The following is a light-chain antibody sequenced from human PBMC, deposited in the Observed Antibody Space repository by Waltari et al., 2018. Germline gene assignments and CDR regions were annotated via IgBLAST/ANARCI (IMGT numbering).Light chain of an antibody. Sequence: QSALTQEASVSGTVGPTVTLSCIGNSNTVGRSAVGWYQQISHGGPKTVMFGNSLPSGSPDRFSGSKSGTTASLTISGLQPEDEADYYCSTWDYSLNAELFGGGTKLTVL. J-gene: IGLJ2*01. V-gene: IGLV1-44*01. CDR2: GNS. CDR1: SNTVGRSA. CDR3: STWDYSLNAEL.